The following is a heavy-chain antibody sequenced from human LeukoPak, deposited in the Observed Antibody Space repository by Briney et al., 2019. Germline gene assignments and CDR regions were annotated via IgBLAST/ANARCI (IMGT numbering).Heavy chain of an antibody. D-gene: IGHD6-6*01. CDR1: GFTFTSYT. CDR2: ISSSSSYI. CDR3: ARGRGQSQQLIHFDP. Sequence: GGSLRLSCAASGFTFTSYTMNWVRQAARKWLEWVSSISSSSSYIYYADSVKGRFTISRDNAKNSLYLQMNSLRAEDTAVYYCARGRGQSQQLIHFDPWGQGTLVTASS. V-gene: IGHV3-21*01. J-gene: IGHJ5*02.